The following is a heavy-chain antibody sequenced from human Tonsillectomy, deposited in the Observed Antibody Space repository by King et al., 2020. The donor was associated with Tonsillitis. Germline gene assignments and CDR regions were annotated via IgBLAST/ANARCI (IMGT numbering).Heavy chain of an antibody. CDR1: GGSVSSGSYY. J-gene: IGHJ6*02. CDR2: IYYSGNT. CDR3: ARVYPAADYYYGMDV. Sequence: VQLQESGPGLVKPSETLSLTCTVSGGSVSSGSYYWSWIRPPPGKGLEWIGYIYYSGNTNYNPSLKSRVTMSVDTSKNQFSLKLSSVTAADTAVYYCARVYPAADYYYGMDVWGQGTTVTVSS. V-gene: IGHV4-61*01. D-gene: IGHD2-2*01.